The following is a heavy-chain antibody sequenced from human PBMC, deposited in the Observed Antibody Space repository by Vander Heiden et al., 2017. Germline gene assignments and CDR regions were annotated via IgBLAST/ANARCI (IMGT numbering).Heavy chain of an antibody. CDR2: IKSKTDGGTT. CDR3: TTDLWLYGLDY. J-gene: IGHJ4*02. D-gene: IGHD2-21*01. V-gene: IGHV3-15*07. Sequence: EVQLVESGGGLVKPGGSLRLSCAASGFTFSNAWMNWVRQAPGKGLEWVGRIKSKTDGGTTDYAAPVKGRFTISRDDSKNTLYMQMNRLKTEDTAVYYGTTDLWLYGLDYWGQGTLVTVSS. CDR1: GFTFSNAW.